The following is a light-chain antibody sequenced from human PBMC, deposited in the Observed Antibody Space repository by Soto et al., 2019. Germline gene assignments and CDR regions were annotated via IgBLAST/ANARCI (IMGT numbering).Light chain of an antibody. J-gene: IGLJ1*01. CDR2: EGS. V-gene: IGLV2-23*01. CDR3: CSYAGSSTYV. Sequence: QSALTQPASVSGSPGQSIAISCTGTSSDVGSYNLVSWYQQHPGKAPKVMIYEGSKRPSGVSDRFSGSKSGNTASLTISGLHADDDADYYCCSYAGSSTYVFGTGTKLTVL. CDR1: SSDVGSYNL.